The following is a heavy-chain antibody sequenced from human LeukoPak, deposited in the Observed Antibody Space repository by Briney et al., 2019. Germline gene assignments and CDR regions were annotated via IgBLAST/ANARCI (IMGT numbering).Heavy chain of an antibody. V-gene: IGHV1-46*01. CDR1: GYTFTSYY. CDR3: ARDTGEPRGAQRGSEY. J-gene: IGHJ4*02. Sequence: ASVKVSCKASGYTFTSYYMHWVRQAPGQGLEWMGIINPSGGSTSYAQKFQGRVTMTRDTSASTVYMELSSLRSEDTAVYYCARDTGEPRGAQRGSEYWGQGTLVTVSS. CDR2: INPSGGST. D-gene: IGHD3-10*01.